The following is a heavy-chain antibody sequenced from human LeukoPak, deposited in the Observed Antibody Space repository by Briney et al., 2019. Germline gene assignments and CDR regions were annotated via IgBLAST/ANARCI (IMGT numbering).Heavy chain of an antibody. D-gene: IGHD1-1*01. CDR1: GFTFSSYW. J-gene: IGHJ3*02. V-gene: IGHV3-74*01. Sequence: GGSLRLSCAASGFTFSSYWMHWVRQPPGKGLVRVSRINGDGSDTSYADSVRGRFTIFRDNAKNTLYLQMNSLRAEDTAVHYCARLTYIWHFDDFDIWGQGTMATVSS. CDR2: INGDGSDT. CDR3: ARLTYIWHFDDFDI.